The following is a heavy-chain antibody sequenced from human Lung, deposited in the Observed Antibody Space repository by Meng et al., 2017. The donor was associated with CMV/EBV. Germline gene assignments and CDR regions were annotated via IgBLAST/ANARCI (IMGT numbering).Heavy chain of an antibody. Sequence: GGSLRLXXXXSCFYFSDYGMHWVRQAPGKGLEWVTFIHYDESDKYYTDSVKGRFTISRDNSKKTLYLQMNSLRAEDSAVYYCARSYNGKYYPPYYYYYYGMDVWGQGTTVTVSS. J-gene: IGHJ6*02. D-gene: IGHD1-26*01. CDR1: CFYFSDYG. V-gene: IGHV3-30*02. CDR3: ARSYNGKYYPPYYYYYYGMDV. CDR2: IHYDESDK.